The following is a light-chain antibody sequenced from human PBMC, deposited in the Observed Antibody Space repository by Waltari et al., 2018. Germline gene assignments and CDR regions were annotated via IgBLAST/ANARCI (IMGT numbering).Light chain of an antibody. Sequence: QLVLTQSPSASASLGASVKLPCILSSGHSSNAIAWHQQQPEKGPRYLMKVNSDGSQSKGDGIPDRFSGSSSGAERYLTISSLQSEDEADYFCQTWGTGLNWVFGGGTKVTVL. J-gene: IGLJ3*02. V-gene: IGLV4-69*02. CDR1: SGHSSNA. CDR2: VNSDGSQ. CDR3: QTWGTGLNWV.